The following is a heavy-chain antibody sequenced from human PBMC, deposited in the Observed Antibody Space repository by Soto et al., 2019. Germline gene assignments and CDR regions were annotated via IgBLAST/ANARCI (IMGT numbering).Heavy chain of an antibody. Sequence: SLRLSCAASGFTFSSYSMNWGRQAPGKGLEWVSSISSSSSYIYYADSVKGRFTISRDNAKNSLYLQMNSLRAEDTAVYYCARGIAVAGTLPDYYYYMDVWGKGTTVTVSS. J-gene: IGHJ6*03. CDR2: ISSSSSYI. V-gene: IGHV3-21*01. CDR1: GFTFSSYS. CDR3: ARGIAVAGTLPDYYYYMDV. D-gene: IGHD6-19*01.